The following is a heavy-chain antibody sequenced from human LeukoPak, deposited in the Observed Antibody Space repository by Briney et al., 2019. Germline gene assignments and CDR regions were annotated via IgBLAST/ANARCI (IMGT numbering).Heavy chain of an antibody. CDR1: GGTFSSYA. CDR3: ARVLSSGHFDY. CDR2: IISILRIA. V-gene: IGHV1-69*04. J-gene: IGHJ4*02. D-gene: IGHD3-10*01. Sequence: ASVKVSCKASGGTFSSYAISWVRQAPGQGLEWMGRIISILRIANYAQSFQGRVTITADKSTSTAYMELSSLRSEDTAIYYCARVLSSGHFDYWGQGTLVTVSS.